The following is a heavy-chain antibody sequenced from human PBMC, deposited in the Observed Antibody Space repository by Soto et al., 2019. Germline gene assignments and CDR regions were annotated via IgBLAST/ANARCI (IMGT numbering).Heavy chain of an antibody. CDR1: VFAFSGST. V-gene: IGHV3-73*01. D-gene: IGHD1-7*01. CDR3: FRENYFLSHGMDV. J-gene: IGHJ6*02. CDR2: IRSKANSFAT. Sequence: PGGSLRLSCACSVFAFSGSTIHWVRHSSGKWLEWVGRIRSKANSFATAYAASVKGRFIISRDDSKTTAYLQMNSLKIEDTAVYYCFRENYFLSHGMDVWGQGTTVTVSS.